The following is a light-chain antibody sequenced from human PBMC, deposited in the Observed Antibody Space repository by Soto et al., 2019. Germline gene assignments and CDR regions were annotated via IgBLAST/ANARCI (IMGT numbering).Light chain of an antibody. J-gene: IGKJ4*01. V-gene: IGKV1-39*01. CDR3: QQSYSTPPLT. CDR2: AAS. Sequence: DSQITQSPSSLSISVGDTVSITCRASQRISTFLNWYQQKQGKAPNLLIYAASSLQSGVPSRFSGSGSGTDFTLTISSLQPEDFATYYCQQSYSTPPLTFGGGTKVDIK. CDR1: QRISTF.